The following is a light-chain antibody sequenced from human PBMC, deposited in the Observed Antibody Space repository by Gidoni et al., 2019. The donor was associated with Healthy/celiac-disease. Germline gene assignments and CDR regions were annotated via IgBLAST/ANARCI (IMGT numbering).Light chain of an antibody. V-gene: IGLV3-21*02. CDR1: NIGSKS. CDR3: QVWDSSSDHVV. Sequence: SYVLTQPPPVSVPPGQTARITCGGNNIGSKSVHWYQQKPGQAPVLVVYDDSDRPSGIPARFSGSNSGNTATLTISRVEAGDEADYYCQVWDSSSDHVVFGGGTKLTVL. CDR2: DDS. J-gene: IGLJ2*01.